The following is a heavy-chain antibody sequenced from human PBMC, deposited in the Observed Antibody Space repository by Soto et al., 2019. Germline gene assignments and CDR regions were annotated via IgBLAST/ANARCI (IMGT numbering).Heavy chain of an antibody. D-gene: IGHD4-4*01. CDR2: IFPREFDV. V-gene: IGHV5-51*01. CDR3: ARLVSLLQTIDS. J-gene: IGHJ5*01. CDR1: GYTFTNYW. Sequence: PGESLKISCQTSGYTFTNYWLGCVRQMPGGGLEWLVLIFPREFDVRYSPSFEGHVTISADRSTAAALLQWRALEASDSARYFCARLVSLLQTIDSWGQGTPVTVSS.